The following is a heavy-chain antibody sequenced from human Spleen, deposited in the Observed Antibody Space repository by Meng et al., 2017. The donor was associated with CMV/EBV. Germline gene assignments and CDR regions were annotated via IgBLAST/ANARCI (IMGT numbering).Heavy chain of an antibody. CDR1: GFTFSSYA. D-gene: IGHD3-3*01. CDR2: IYSGVSST. Sequence: GESLKISCAASGFTFSSYAMSWVRQAPGKGLEWVSVIYSGVSSTYYADSVKGRFTISRDNSKNTLYLQMNSLRTDDTAMYYCVKGAAYYDFWSGYLPWGQGTLVTVSS. V-gene: IGHV3-23*03. J-gene: IGHJ5*02. CDR3: VKGAAYYDFWSGYLP.